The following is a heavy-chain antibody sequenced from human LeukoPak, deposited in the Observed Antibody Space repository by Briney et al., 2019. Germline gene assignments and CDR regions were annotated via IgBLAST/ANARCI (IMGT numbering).Heavy chain of an antibody. J-gene: IGHJ4*02. D-gene: IGHD3-10*01. CDR2: TYYRSKWYN. Sequence: SQTLSLTCAISGDSVSSNSAVWSWIRQSPSRGLEWLGRTYYRSKWYNDYAISVKSRITINPDTSKNQFSLQLNSVTPEDTAMYYCAGSGSYTGYSGQGTLVTVSS. CDR3: AGSGSYTGY. CDR1: GDSVSSNSAV. V-gene: IGHV6-1*01.